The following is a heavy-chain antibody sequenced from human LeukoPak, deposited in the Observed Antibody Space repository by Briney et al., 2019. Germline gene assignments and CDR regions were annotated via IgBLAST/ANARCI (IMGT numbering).Heavy chain of an antibody. V-gene: IGHV1-8*02. D-gene: IGHD1-14*01. Sequence: ASVKVSCKASGYTFTSYDINWVRQATGQGLECMGWMNPNSGNTGYAQKLQGRVTMTTDTSTSTAYMELRSLRSDDTAVYYCARDVTSDPGAFDIWGQGTMVTVSS. CDR3: ARDVTSDPGAFDI. CDR1: GYTFTSYD. J-gene: IGHJ3*02. CDR2: MNPNSGNT.